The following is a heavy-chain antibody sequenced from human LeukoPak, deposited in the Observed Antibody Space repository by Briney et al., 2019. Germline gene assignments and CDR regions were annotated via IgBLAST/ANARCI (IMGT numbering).Heavy chain of an antibody. CDR2: INSDGSDT. CDR1: GFTFSSYW. CDR3: AKNGPGLDYFDY. J-gene: IGHJ4*02. D-gene: IGHD3-10*01. Sequence: PGGSLRLSCAASGFTFSSYWMHWVRQAPGKGLVWVSRINSDGSDTTYADSVKGRFTISRDNAKNTLYLQMNSLRAETTAGYYFAKNGPGLDYFDYWGQGTLVTVSS. V-gene: IGHV3-74*01.